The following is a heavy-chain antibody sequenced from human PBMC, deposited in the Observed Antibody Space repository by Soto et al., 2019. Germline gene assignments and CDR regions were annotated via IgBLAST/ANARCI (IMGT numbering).Heavy chain of an antibody. Sequence: QVQLVESRGGVVQPGRSLRLSCAASGFTFSSYAMHWVRQAPGKGLEWVAVISYDGSNKYYADSVKGRFTISRDNSKNTLYLQMNSLRAEDTAVYYCAREGTGVYSYGAVLDYWGQRTLVTVSS. CDR3: AREGTGVYSYGAVLDY. V-gene: IGHV3-30-3*01. CDR2: ISYDGSNK. J-gene: IGHJ4*02. D-gene: IGHD5-18*01. CDR1: GFTFSSYA.